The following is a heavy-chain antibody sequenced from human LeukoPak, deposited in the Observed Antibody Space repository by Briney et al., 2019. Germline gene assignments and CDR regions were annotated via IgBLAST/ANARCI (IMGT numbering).Heavy chain of an antibody. CDR1: GFTFSSYS. Sequence: GGSLRLSCAASGFTFSSYSMNWVRQAPGKGLEWVSSISSSSSYIYYADSVKGRFTISRDNAKNSLYLQMNSLRAEDTAVYYCARDHTDDYGDSYFDYWGRGTLVTVSS. J-gene: IGHJ4*02. D-gene: IGHD4-17*01. V-gene: IGHV3-21*01. CDR2: ISSSSSYI. CDR3: ARDHTDDYGDSYFDY.